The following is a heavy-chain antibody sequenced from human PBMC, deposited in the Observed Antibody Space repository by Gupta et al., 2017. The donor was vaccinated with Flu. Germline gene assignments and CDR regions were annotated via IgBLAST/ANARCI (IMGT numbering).Heavy chain of an antibody. D-gene: IGHD2-2*01. CDR2: IWYDGSNR. V-gene: IGHV3-33*01. Sequence: QVQLVESGGGVVQPGRSLSLSCAASGFTFGRNGMPWVRQGPGKGLEWVAIIWYDGSNRFYADSVKGRFTISRDNSKNTVYLEMNSLRAEDTAVYYCARWNLGYCSDTGCHGDALDVWGQGTMVTVST. CDR1: GFTFGRNG. CDR3: ARWNLGYCSDTGCHGDALDV. J-gene: IGHJ3*01.